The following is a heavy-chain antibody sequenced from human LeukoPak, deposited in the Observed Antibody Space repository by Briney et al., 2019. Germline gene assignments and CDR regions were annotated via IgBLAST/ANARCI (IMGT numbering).Heavy chain of an antibody. J-gene: IGHJ5*02. V-gene: IGHV1-2*02. CDR1: GYTFTGYY. Sequence: ASVKVSCKASGYTFTGYYMHWVRQAPGQGLEWMGWINPNSGGTNYAQKFQGRVTMTRNTSISTAYMELSRLRSDDTAVYYCASLGGSSRSGYSYSWFDPWGQGTLVTVSS. CDR2: INPNSGGT. D-gene: IGHD5-18*01. CDR3: ASLGGSSRSGYSYSWFDP.